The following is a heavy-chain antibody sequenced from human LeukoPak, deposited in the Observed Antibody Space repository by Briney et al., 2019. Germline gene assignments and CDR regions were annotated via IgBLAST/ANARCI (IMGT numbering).Heavy chain of an antibody. CDR1: GFTFSSYA. V-gene: IGHV3-23*01. CDR2: ISSSGVIT. D-gene: IGHD2-15*01. Sequence: GGSLRLSCAASGFTFSSYAMSWVRQAPGKGLEWVSGISSSGVITNYADSVKGRFTISRDNSKNTLYLQMNSLRAEDTAVYYCAKENSPFASSVVKKLGGGAFDIWGQGTRVTVSS. CDR3: AKENSPFASSVVKKLGGGAFDI. J-gene: IGHJ3*02.